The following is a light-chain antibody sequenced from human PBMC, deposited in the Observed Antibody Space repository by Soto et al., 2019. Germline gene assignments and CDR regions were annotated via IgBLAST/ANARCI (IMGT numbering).Light chain of an antibody. Sequence: DIVMTQSPDSLTVSLGERATINCKSSQSVLYSSNNKNYLAWYQQKPGQPPKLLIYWASTRESGVPDRFSGSGSGTDLTLTICSLQAEDVAVYYCQQYYTTPRTFGQGTKVEIK. CDR3: QQYYTTPRT. CDR1: QSVLYSSNNKNY. CDR2: WAS. V-gene: IGKV4-1*01. J-gene: IGKJ1*01.